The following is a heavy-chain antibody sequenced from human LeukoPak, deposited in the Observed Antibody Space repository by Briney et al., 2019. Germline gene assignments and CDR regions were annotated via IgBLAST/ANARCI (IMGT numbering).Heavy chain of an antibody. V-gene: IGHV3-7*04. CDR2: IKQDGSEK. Sequence: GGSLKLSCVASGFPFSSYWMTWVRQAPGKGLEWVANIKQDGSEKSYVDSVKGRFTISRDNAKNSLYLQMNSLRAEDTAIYYCTRVGYIDEGIDYWGQGTLVTVSS. CDR3: TRVGYIDEGIDY. D-gene: IGHD5-24*01. J-gene: IGHJ4*02. CDR1: GFPFSSYW.